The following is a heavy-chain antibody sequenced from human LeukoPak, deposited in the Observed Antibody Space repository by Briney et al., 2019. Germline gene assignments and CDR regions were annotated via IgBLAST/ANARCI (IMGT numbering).Heavy chain of an antibody. D-gene: IGHD3-10*01. V-gene: IGHV4-59*01. CDR1: GGSISSYY. CDR2: IYYSGST. CDR3: ARTPLWFGREDAFDI. Sequence: PSETLSLTCTVSGGSISSYYWGWIRQPPGKGLEWIGYIYYSGSTNYNPSLKSRVTISVDTSKNQFSLKLSSVTAADTAVYYCARTPLWFGREDAFDIWGQGTMVTVSS. J-gene: IGHJ3*02.